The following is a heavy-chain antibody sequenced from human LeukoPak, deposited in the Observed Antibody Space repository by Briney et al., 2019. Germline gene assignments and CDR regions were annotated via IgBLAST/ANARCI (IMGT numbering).Heavy chain of an antibody. Sequence: ASVKVSCKASGYTSTSYGISWVRQAPGQGLEWMGWISAYNGNTNYAQKLQGRVTMTTDKSTSTAYMELSSLRSEDTAVYYCARDCSSTSCYEAAYYYYGMDVWGQGTTVTVSS. D-gene: IGHD2-2*01. J-gene: IGHJ6*02. V-gene: IGHV1-18*01. CDR3: ARDCSSTSCYEAAYYYYGMDV. CDR2: ISAYNGNT. CDR1: GYTSTSYG.